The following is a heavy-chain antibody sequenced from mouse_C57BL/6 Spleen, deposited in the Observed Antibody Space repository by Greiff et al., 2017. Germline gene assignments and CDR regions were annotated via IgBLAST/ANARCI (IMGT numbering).Heavy chain of an antibody. V-gene: IGHV1-61*01. J-gene: IGHJ4*01. Sequence: QVQLQQPGAELVRPGSSVKLSCKASGYTFTSYWMDWVKQRPGQGLEWIGNIYPSDSETHYNQKFKDKATLTVDKASSTAYMQLSSLTSEDSAVYYCASLNFPMDYWGQGTSVTVSS. CDR3: ASLNFPMDY. CDR1: GYTFTSYW. CDR2: IYPSDSET.